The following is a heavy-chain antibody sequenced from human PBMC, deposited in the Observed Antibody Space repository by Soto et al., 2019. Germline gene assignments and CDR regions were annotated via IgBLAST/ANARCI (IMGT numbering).Heavy chain of an antibody. CDR2: IYWDDDK. CDR1: GFSLTTRPVG. CDR3: AHRQLYNGAWNEGTFDY. D-gene: IGHD1-1*01. Sequence: QITLKESGPTRVKPTQTLTLTCTFSGFSLTTRPVGVGWIRQPPGQALEWLALIYWDDDKRYNPSLKTRVTITKDTSKNQVVLTMTNMDPVDTATYYCAHRQLYNGAWNEGTFDYWGQGALVSVSS. J-gene: IGHJ4*02. V-gene: IGHV2-5*02.